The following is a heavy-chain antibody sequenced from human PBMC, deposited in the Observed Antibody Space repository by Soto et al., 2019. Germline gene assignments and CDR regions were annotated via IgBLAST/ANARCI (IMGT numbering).Heavy chain of an antibody. Sequence: GGSLRLSCSASGFTFSSYGMHWVRQAPGKGLEWVAVIWYDGSNKYYADSVKGRFTISRDNSKNTLYQQMNSLRAEDTAVYYCARDIEYYDIDYYYYGMDVWGQGTTVTVSS. CDR3: ARDIEYYDIDYYYYGMDV. J-gene: IGHJ6*02. D-gene: IGHD3-9*01. CDR1: GFTFSSYG. V-gene: IGHV3-33*01. CDR2: IWYDGSNK.